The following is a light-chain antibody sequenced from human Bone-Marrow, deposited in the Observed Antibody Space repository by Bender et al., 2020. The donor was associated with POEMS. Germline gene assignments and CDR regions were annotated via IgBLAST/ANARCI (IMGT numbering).Light chain of an antibody. V-gene: IGLV3-1*01. Sequence: SDDLTQPPSVSVSPGQTATITCSGDGLANKDICWYQKKSGQSPVLVIFESAMRPSGIPGRFSGSKSGNTASLTISETQVVDEADYFCQAWDSSAVVFGGGTKLTVL. CDR2: ESA. J-gene: IGLJ2*01. CDR1: GLANKD. CDR3: QAWDSSAVV.